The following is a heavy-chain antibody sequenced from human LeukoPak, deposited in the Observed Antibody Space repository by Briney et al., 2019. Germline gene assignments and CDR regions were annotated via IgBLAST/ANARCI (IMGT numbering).Heavy chain of an antibody. CDR2: ISSTGSYI. D-gene: IGHD3-22*01. CDR1: GITFSDYS. V-gene: IGHV3-21*01. CDR3: ANYYYDSSGYRGMNAFDI. Sequence: GGSLRPSCAASGITFSDYSMNWVRQAPGKGLEWVSSISSTGSYIYYADSVKGRFTVSRDNAKNSLYLQMNSLRAEDTAVYYCANYYYDSSGYRGMNAFDIWGQGTMVTVSS. J-gene: IGHJ3*02.